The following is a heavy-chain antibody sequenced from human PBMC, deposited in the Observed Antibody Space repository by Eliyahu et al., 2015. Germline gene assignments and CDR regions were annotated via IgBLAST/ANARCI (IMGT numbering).Heavy chain of an antibody. CDR3: ARGCDGYPGYYYYNMDV. D-gene: IGHD6-13*01. CDR1: GGSFSGYY. CDR2: INHSGTT. Sequence: LSLTCAVYGGSFSGYYWTWIRQSPGKGLEWIGEINHSGTTNYNLSLKSRVSISVDTSKNQFSLKVSSVTAADTTVYYCARGCDGYPGYYYYNMDVWGQGTTVTVSS. V-gene: IGHV4-34*01. J-gene: IGHJ6*02.